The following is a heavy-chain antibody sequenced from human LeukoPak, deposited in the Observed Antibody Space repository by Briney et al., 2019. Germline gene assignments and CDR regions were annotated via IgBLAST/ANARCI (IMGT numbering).Heavy chain of an antibody. D-gene: IGHD5-24*01. CDR3: ARSRDGYTSDAFDI. Sequence: PGGSLRLSCAASRFTFSSYAMHWVRQAPGKGLEWVAVISYDGSNKYYADSVKGRFTISRDNSKNTLYLQMNSLRAEDTAVYYCARSRDGYTSDAFDIWGQGTMVTVSS. V-gene: IGHV3-30*04. CDR2: ISYDGSNK. CDR1: RFTFSSYA. J-gene: IGHJ3*02.